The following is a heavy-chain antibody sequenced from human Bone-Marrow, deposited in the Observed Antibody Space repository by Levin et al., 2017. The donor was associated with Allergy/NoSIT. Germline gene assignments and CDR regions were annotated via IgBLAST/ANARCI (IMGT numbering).Heavy chain of an antibody. J-gene: IGHJ3*01. CDR3: ARDPYHYATSAQGTIAYDV. CDR1: GYTFTGYH. Sequence: GESLKISCKASGYTFTGYHIHWVRQAPGQGLEYMGWMNPNSGATHYAQKFQGRVTMTRDTSTRTAYMELSRLTSDDTAVFYCARDPYHYATSAQGTIAYDVWGQGTRVTVYS. V-gene: IGHV1-2*02. D-gene: IGHD3-22*01. CDR2: MNPNSGAT.